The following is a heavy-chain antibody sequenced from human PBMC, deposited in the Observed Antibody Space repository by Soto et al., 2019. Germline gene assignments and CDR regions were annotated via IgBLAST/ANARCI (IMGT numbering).Heavy chain of an antibody. CDR1: GDPIDSYL. CDR2: IFASGST. V-gene: IGHV4-59*01. Sequence: PSETLSLTCTVSGDPIDSYLWTWIRQPPGQGLEWIGYIFASGSTKYNPNLNSRATISVDTPKNQFSLKLRSVTAADTAVYYCARAAGSGSPDYWGQGMLVTVSS. D-gene: IGHD1-26*01. J-gene: IGHJ4*02. CDR3: ARAAGSGSPDY.